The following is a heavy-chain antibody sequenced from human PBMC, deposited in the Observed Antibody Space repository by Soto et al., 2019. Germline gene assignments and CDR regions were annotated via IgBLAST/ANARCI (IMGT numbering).Heavy chain of an antibody. CDR3: GRGYCSGGSCYSPPDY. V-gene: IGHV1-8*01. CDR1: GYTFTSYD. Sequence: GASVKVSCKASGYTFTSYDINWVRQATGQGLEWMGWMNPNSGNTGYAQKFQGRVTMTRNTSISTAYMELSSLRSEDTAVYYCGRGYCSGGSCYSPPDYWGQGTLVTVSS. J-gene: IGHJ4*02. D-gene: IGHD2-15*01. CDR2: MNPNSGNT.